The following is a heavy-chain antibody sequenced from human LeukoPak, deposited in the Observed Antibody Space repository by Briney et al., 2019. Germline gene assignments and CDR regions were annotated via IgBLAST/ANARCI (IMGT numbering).Heavy chain of an antibody. CDR3: AGSVTSRVVLDY. Sequence: SQTLSLTCTVSGGSISSGGYYWSWIRQHPGKGLEWIGYIYYSGSTYYNPSLKSRVAISVDTSKNQFSLRLSSVTAADTAIYYCAGSVTSRVVLDYWGQGTLVTVSS. J-gene: IGHJ4*02. V-gene: IGHV4-31*03. CDR1: GGSISSGGYY. CDR2: IYYSGST. D-gene: IGHD3-10*01.